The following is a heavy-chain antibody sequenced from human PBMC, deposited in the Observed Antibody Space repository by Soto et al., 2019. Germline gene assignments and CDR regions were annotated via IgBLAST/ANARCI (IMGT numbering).Heavy chain of an antibody. CDR1: GYSFTSCW. CDR3: ARQWVSGWPYYYYSYGMDV. J-gene: IGHJ6*02. CDR2: IYPGDSDT. Sequence: PGESLKISCKGSGYSFTSCWIGWVRQMPGKGLEWMGIIYPGDSDTRYSPSFQGQVTISADKSISTAYLQWSSLKASDTAMYYCARQWVSGWPYYYYSYGMDVWGQGTTVTVSS. V-gene: IGHV5-51*01. D-gene: IGHD6-19*01.